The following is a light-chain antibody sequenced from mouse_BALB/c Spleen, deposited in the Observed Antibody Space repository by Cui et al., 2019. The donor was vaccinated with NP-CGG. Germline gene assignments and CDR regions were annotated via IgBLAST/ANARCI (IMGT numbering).Light chain of an antibody. V-gene: IGLV1*01. Sequence: AAVTLETALTSTPGETVTLTCRSSTGAFTTSNYANWVQEKPYHLFTALIGVTNNPAPVVPARFSGSLIGDKASLTITGAQTEDEAIFFCALWYSNHWVFGGGTKLTVL. CDR3: ALWYSNHWV. CDR1: TGAFTTSNY. J-gene: IGLJ1*01. CDR2: VTN.